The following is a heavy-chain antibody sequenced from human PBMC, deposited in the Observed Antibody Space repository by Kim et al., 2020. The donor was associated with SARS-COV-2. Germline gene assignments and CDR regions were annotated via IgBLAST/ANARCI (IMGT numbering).Heavy chain of an antibody. CDR2: IYYSGST. CDR3: ARPGSGSYFTPTNYYFDY. Sequence: SETLSLTCTVSGGSISSSSYYWGWIRQPPGKGLEWIGSIYYSGSTYYNPSLKSRVTISVDTSKNQFSLKLSSVTAADTAVYYCARPGSGSYFTPTNYYFDYWGQGTLVTVSS. V-gene: IGHV4-39*01. J-gene: IGHJ4*02. CDR1: GGSISSSSYY. D-gene: IGHD1-26*01.